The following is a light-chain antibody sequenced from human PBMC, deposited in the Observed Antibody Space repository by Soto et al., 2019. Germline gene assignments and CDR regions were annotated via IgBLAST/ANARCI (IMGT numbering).Light chain of an antibody. Sequence: SYELTQPPSVSVSPGQTASITCSGDKLGDKYACWYQQKPGQSPVLVIYQDSKRPSGIPERFSGSNSGNTATLTISGTQAMDEADYYCQAWDSSTASALCVVFGGGTKVTVL. V-gene: IGLV3-1*01. J-gene: IGLJ2*01. CDR1: KLGDKY. CDR2: QDS. CDR3: QAWDSSTASALCVV.